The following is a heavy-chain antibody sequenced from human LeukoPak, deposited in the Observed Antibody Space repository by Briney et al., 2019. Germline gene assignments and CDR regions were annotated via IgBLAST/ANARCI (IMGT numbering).Heavy chain of an antibody. D-gene: IGHD2-2*01. J-gene: IGHJ5*02. CDR3: ARAGPFKYCSSTSCQGWFDP. CDR1: GYTFTSYG. CDR2: ISAYNGNT. V-gene: IGHV1-18*01. Sequence: ASVKVSCKASGYTFTSYGISWVRQAPGQGLEWMGWISAYNGNTNYAQKLQGRVTMTTDTSTSTAYMELRSLRSDDTAVYYCARAGPFKYCSSTSCQGWFDPWGQGTLVTVSS.